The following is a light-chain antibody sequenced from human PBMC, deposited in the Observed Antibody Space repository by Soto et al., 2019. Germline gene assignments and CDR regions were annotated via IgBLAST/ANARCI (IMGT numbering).Light chain of an antibody. CDR3: QVWDGSRDHCV. J-gene: IGLJ1*01. Sequence: SYDLTQPPSVSVAPGQTARISCGGDTIGSESVHWYQQKPGQAPVLVVYDDTDRPSGIPERFSGSSSGTTATLTISRVEAGDEADYYCQVWDGSRDHCVFGTGTKVTV. V-gene: IGLV3-21*02. CDR2: DDT. CDR1: TIGSES.